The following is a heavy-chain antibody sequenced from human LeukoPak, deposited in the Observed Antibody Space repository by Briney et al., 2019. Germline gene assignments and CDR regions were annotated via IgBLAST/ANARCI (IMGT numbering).Heavy chain of an antibody. J-gene: IGHJ4*02. V-gene: IGHV4-59*01. CDR1: GGSISSYY. CDR2: IYYSGST. CDR3: ARNRYLDSHFDY. Sequence: SETLSLTCTVSGGSISSYYWSWIRQPPGKGLEWIGYIYYSGSTNYNPSLKSRVTISVDTSKNQFSLKLSSVTAADTAVYYCARNRYLDSHFDYWGQGTLVTVSS. D-gene: IGHD3-9*01.